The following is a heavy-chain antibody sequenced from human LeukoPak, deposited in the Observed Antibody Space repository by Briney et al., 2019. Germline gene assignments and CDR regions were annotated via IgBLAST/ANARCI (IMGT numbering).Heavy chain of an antibody. V-gene: IGHV3-43*01. CDR1: GFTFDDYS. CDR3: AKAPVTSCRGAYCYPFDS. D-gene: IGHD2-21*01. Sequence: GGSLRLSCAASGFTFDDYSMHWVRQAPGKGLEWVSLITWDGTRTYYADSVKGRFSISRDNSKNTLYLQMNSLRAEDAAVYFCAKAPVTSCRGAYCYPFDSWGQGTLVTVSS. CDR2: ITWDGTRT. J-gene: IGHJ4*02.